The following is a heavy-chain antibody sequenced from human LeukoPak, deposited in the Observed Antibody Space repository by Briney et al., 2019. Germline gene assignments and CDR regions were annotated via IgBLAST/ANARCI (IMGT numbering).Heavy chain of an antibody. CDR2: IHYGGST. J-gene: IGHJ3*02. Sequence: SETLSLTCTVSGGSISSYYWSWIRQPPGKGLEWIGYIHYGGSTNYNPSLKSRVTISVDTSKNQFSLKLRSVTAADTAVYYCAREAREGHVFDIWGQGTMVTVSS. D-gene: IGHD5-24*01. CDR1: GGSISSYY. CDR3: AREAREGHVFDI. V-gene: IGHV4-59*01.